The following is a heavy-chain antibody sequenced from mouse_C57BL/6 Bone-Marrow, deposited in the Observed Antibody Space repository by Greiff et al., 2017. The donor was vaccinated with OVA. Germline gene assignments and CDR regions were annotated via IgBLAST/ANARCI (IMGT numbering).Heavy chain of an antibody. V-gene: IGHV1-26*01. Sequence: EVQLQQSGPELVKPGASVKISCKASGYTFTDYYMNWVKQSHGKSLEWIGDINPNNGGTSYNQKFKGKATLTVDKSSSTAYMELRSLTSEDSAVYYCARWGLLLFAGWGQGTLVTVSA. CDR3: ARWGLLLFAG. J-gene: IGHJ3*01. CDR2: INPNNGGT. D-gene: IGHD2-3*01. CDR1: GYTFTDYY.